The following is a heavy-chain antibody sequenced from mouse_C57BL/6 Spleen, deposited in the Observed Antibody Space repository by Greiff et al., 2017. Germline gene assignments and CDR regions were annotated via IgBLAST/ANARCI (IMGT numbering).Heavy chain of an antibody. Sequence: QVQLKQPGAELVKPGASVKVSCKASGYTFTSYWMHWVKQRPGQGLEWIGRIHPSDSDTNYNQKFKGKATLTVDKSSSTAYMQLSSLTSEDSAVYYCAIDGYDGDWYFDVWGTGTTVTVSS. CDR2: IHPSDSDT. CDR3: AIDGYDGDWYFDV. CDR1: GYTFTSYW. J-gene: IGHJ1*03. D-gene: IGHD2-2*01. V-gene: IGHV1-74*01.